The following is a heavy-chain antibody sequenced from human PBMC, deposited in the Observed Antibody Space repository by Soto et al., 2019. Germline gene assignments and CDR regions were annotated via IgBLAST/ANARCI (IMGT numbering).Heavy chain of an antibody. J-gene: IGHJ6*02. V-gene: IGHV3-23*01. D-gene: IGHD6-6*01. CDR1: GFTFSNYA. CDR2: ISASGSRT. CDR3: AGEYSTSSSGVDV. Sequence: EVQLLESGGGLVQPGGSLRLSCAASGFTFSNYAMTWVRQAPGKGLEWVSGISASGSRTYYADSVKGRFTISRDNSKNTLYLQMNSLRAEDTAVYYCAGEYSTSSSGVDVWGQGTTVTVSS.